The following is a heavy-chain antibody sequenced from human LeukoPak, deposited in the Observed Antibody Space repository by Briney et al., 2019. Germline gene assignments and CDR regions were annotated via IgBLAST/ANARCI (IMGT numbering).Heavy chain of an antibody. V-gene: IGHV3-23*01. Sequence: GGSLRLSCAASGFTFSSYAMSWVRQAPGKGLEWVSAISGSGGSTYYADSLKGRFTISRDNSKNTLYLQINSLRAEDTAVYYCARDRVLGVHSKYCSGGSCYPAELEFYNWFDPWGQGTLVTVSS. CDR1: GFTFSSYA. CDR2: ISGSGGST. CDR3: ARDRVLGVHSKYCSGGSCYPAELEFYNWFDP. D-gene: IGHD2-15*01. J-gene: IGHJ5*02.